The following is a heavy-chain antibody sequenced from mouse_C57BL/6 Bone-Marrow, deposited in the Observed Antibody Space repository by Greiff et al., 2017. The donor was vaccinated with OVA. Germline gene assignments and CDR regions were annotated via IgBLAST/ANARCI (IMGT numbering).Heavy chain of an antibody. CDR3: ASPNWDPRYFDD. Sequence: QVQLKQSGAELMKPGASVKLSCKATGYNFTGYWIEWVKQRPGHGLEWIGEILPGSGSTNDNEKFKGKATFTADTSSNTAYMQLSSPTTEDSAIDYSASPNWDPRYFDDWGQGTTLTVSS. CDR2: ILPGSGST. J-gene: IGHJ2*01. CDR1: GYNFTGYW. V-gene: IGHV1-9*01. D-gene: IGHD4-1*02.